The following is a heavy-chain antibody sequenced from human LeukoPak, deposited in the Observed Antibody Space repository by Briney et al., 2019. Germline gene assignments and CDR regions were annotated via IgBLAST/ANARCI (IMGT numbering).Heavy chain of an antibody. Sequence: QPGGSLRLSCAASGFTFSSYEMNWVRQAPGKGLEWVSYISSSGIINYADSVKGRFTISRDNAKNSVYLQMNSLRAEDTAVYYCAKGVSAYDFWSGRLFAYWGQGALVTVSS. D-gene: IGHD3-3*01. V-gene: IGHV3-48*03. CDR1: GFTFSSYE. CDR2: ISSSGII. CDR3: AKGVSAYDFWSGRLFAY. J-gene: IGHJ4*02.